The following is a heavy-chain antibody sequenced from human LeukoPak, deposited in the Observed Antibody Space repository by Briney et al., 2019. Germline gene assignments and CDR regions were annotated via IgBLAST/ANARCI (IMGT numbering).Heavy chain of an antibody. CDR3: ARAYYYGSVVDY. J-gene: IGHJ4*02. CDR2: INPNSGGT. Sequence: ASVKVSCKASGYTFTGYYMHWVRQAPGQGLEWMGWINPNSGGTNYAQKFQGRVTMTRDTSISTAYMELSRLRSDDTAVYYCARAYYYGSVVDYWGQGTLVTVSS. CDR1: GYTFTGYY. D-gene: IGHD3-10*01. V-gene: IGHV1-2*02.